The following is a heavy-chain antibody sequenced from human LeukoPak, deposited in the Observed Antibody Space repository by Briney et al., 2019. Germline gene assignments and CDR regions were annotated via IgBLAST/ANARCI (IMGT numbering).Heavy chain of an antibody. CDR1: GGSISSSSYY. Sequence: SETLSLTCTVSGGSISSSSYYWGWIRQPPGKGLEWIGSIYYSGSTYYNPSLKSRVTISVDTSKNQFSLKLSSVTAADTAVYYCARSSSSPCLFDYWGQGTLVTVSS. D-gene: IGHD6-6*01. CDR2: IYYSGST. CDR3: ARSSSSPCLFDY. V-gene: IGHV4-39*01. J-gene: IGHJ4*02.